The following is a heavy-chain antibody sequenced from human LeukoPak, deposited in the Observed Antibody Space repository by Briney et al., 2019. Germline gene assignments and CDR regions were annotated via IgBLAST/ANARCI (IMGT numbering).Heavy chain of an antibody. D-gene: IGHD3-10*01. V-gene: IGHV3-23*01. CDR1: GFTFSSYG. CDR3: AKAPMVRGVITRDRYYFDY. Sequence: GGSLRLSCAASGFTFSSYGMSWVRQAPGKGLEWVSAISGSGGSTYYADSVKGRFTISRDNSKNTLYLQMNSLRAEDTAVYYCAKAPMVRGVITRDRYYFDYWGQGTLVTVSS. CDR2: ISGSGGST. J-gene: IGHJ4*02.